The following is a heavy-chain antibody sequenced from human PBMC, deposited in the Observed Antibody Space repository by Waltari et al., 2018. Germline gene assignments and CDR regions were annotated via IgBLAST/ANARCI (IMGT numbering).Heavy chain of an antibody. CDR2: IYTSGST. J-gene: IGHJ6*03. V-gene: IGHV4-4*07. CDR3: ARDSSSWYRGGNYMDV. D-gene: IGHD6-13*01. CDR1: GGSISSYH. Sequence: QVQLQESGPGLVKPSETLSLTCTVAGGSISSYHWSCIRQPAGKGLEWIGRIYTSGSTNYNPSLKSRVTMSVDTSKNQFSLKLSSVTAADTAVYYCARDSSSWYRGGNYMDVWGKGTTVTVSS.